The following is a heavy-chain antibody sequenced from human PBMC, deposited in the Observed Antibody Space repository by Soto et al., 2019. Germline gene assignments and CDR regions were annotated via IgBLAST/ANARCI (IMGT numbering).Heavy chain of an antibody. CDR2: IYYSGST. J-gene: IGHJ4*02. D-gene: IGHD3-3*01. CDR3: ARQDYDFWSGYYGVSDY. V-gene: IGHV4-39*01. CDR1: IGSMSSSSYY. Sequence: ESLSLTCTVSIGSMSSSSYYWGWILQPPGKGLEWIGSIYYSGSTYYNPSLKSRVTISVDTSKNQFSLKLSSVTAADTAVYYCARQDYDFWSGYYGVSDYWGQGTLVTVPS.